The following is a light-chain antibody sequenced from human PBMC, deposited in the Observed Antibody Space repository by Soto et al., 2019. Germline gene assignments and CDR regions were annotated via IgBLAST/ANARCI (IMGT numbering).Light chain of an antibody. CDR1: QTIDSW. CDR3: QQYHIYSGT. Sequence: DIQMTQSPSSVSASVGDRVTITCRASQTIDSWLAWYQQGPGKPPNLLIYKASTLASGVPSRFSGSGSGTEFTLTINSLQPDDFATYYCQQYHIYSGTFGQGTKVDI. V-gene: IGKV1-5*03. CDR2: KAS. J-gene: IGKJ1*01.